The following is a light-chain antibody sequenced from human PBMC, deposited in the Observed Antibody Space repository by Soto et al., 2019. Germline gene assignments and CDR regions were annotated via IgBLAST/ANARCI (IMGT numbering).Light chain of an antibody. CDR2: EVI. Sequence: QSALTQPASVSGSPGQSITISCAGTGGDVGGYNYVSCYQQHPGKAPKLMIYEVIRRPSGISNRFSGSKSGNTASLTISTLQAEDEAEYYCSSYTTSSTVVFGGGTKLTVL. CDR1: GGDVGGYNY. J-gene: IGLJ3*02. CDR3: SSYTTSSTVV. V-gene: IGLV2-14*01.